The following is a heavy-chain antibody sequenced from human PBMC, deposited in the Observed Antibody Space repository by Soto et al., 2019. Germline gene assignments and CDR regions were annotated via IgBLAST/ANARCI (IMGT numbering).Heavy chain of an antibody. V-gene: IGHV4-59*01. D-gene: IGHD6-13*01. CDR2: IFDSGST. CDR1: GGSISSYY. CDR3: ARVGAAAAPGYFDY. Sequence: QVQLQESGPGLVKPSETLSLTCTVSGGSISSYYWSWIRQPPGKGLEWIGNIFDSGSTNYNPSLKSRVTISVDTSKNQFSLTVRSVTAADTAVYYCARVGAAAAPGYFDYWSQGTLVTVSS. J-gene: IGHJ4*02.